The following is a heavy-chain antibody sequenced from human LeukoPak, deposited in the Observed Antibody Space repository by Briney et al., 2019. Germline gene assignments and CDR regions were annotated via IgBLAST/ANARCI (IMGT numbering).Heavy chain of an antibody. Sequence: GGSLRLSCAASGFTFSDYYMSWIRLAPGKGLEWVSYISSSSSYTNYADSVKGRFTISRDNAKNSLYLQMNSLRAEDTAVYYCARDRGYYDSSGYYHGDWGQGTLVTVSS. V-gene: IGHV3-11*05. CDR3: ARDRGYYDSSGYYHGD. J-gene: IGHJ4*02. CDR2: ISSSSSYT. D-gene: IGHD3-22*01. CDR1: GFTFSDYY.